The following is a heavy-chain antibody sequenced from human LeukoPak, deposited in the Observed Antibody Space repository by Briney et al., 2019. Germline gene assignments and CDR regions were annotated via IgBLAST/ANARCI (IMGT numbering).Heavy chain of an antibody. D-gene: IGHD6-19*01. CDR2: IKQVGSEK. CDR3: ARDRDWYSFDS. J-gene: IGHJ4*02. V-gene: IGHV3-7*03. Sequence: GGSLRLSCTASGFTFSSYWMDWVRQAPGKGLEWVANIKQVGSEKYYVDSVKGRFTISRDNAKNSLYLQMNSLRAEDTAVYYCARDRDWYSFDSWGQGTLVTVSS. CDR1: GFTFSSYW.